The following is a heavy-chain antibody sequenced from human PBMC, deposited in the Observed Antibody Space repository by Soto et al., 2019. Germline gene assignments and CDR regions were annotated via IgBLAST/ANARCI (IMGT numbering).Heavy chain of an antibody. Sequence: GGSLRLSCAASGFTFSFYAMHWVRQAPGKGLEWVAVISYNGRNKHYVDSVRGRFTISRDNSQDTLYLQMDSLRPDDPAVSYCARQAKIGDRSQFYFDSWGQGTLVTVS. D-gene: IGHD3-16*01. CDR1: GFTFSFYA. V-gene: IGHV3-30*04. CDR3: ARQAKIGDRSQFYFDS. J-gene: IGHJ4*02. CDR2: ISYNGRNK.